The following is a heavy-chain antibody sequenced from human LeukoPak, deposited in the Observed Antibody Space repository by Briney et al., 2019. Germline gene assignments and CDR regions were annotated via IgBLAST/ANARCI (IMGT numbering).Heavy chain of an antibody. J-gene: IGHJ4*02. CDR3: AKGGSLTTVTHFDY. CDR2: ISGSGGST. Sequence: RTGGSLRLSCAASGFTFSSYGMSWVRQAPGKGLEWVSAISGSGGSTYYADSVKGRFTISRDNSKNTLYLQMNSLRAEDTAVYYCAKGGSLTTVTHFDYWGQGTLVTVSS. V-gene: IGHV3-23*01. D-gene: IGHD4-17*01. CDR1: GFTFSSYG.